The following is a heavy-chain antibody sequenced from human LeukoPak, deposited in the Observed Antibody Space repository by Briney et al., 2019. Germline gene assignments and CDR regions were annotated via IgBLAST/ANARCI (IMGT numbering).Heavy chain of an antibody. CDR2: IYYSGHT. CDR3: ESRCGGSCPRNYYYYYGMEV. V-gene: IGHV4-39*01. Sequence: SGAVSLTCPFSGCSHSSSRYYRGGIREPPGKGLECVGSIYYSGHTIYSQSQKIRGLRSVATPKHQFPLKLSSVTAADTAVYYCESRCGGSCPRNYYYYYGMEVWGQGNTVTVSS. D-gene: IGHD2-15*01. J-gene: IGHJ6*02. CDR1: GCSHSSSRYY.